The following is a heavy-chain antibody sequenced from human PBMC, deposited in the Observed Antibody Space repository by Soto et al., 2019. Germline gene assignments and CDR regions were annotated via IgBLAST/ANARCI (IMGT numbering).Heavy chain of an antibody. Sequence: PGESLKISCKGSGYIFTNSWIGWVRQMPGKGLEWMGIIYPGDSDTRYSPSFQGQVTISADKSITTAYLQWSSLTASDTAMYYCATLQAAMPAAAGMDVWGQGTPVTVSS. CDR3: ATLQAAMPAAAGMDV. J-gene: IGHJ6*02. D-gene: IGHD2-2*01. V-gene: IGHV5-51*01. CDR1: GYIFTNSW. CDR2: IYPGDSDT.